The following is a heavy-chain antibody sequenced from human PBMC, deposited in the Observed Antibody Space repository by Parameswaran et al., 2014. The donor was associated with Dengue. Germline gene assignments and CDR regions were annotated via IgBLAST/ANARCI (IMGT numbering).Heavy chain of an antibody. CDR2: ISYDGSNK. CDR3: AKDPNYGSGSYYNLGFDY. V-gene: IGHV3-30*18. D-gene: IGHD3-10*01. J-gene: IGHJ4*02. Sequence: VRQAPGKGLEWVAVISYDGSNKYYADSVKGRFTISRDNSKNTLYLQMNSLRAEDTAVYYCAKDPNYGSGSYYNLGFDYWGQGTLVTVSS.